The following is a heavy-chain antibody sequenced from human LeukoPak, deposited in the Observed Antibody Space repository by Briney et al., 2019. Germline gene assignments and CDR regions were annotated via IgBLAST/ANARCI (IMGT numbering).Heavy chain of an antibody. CDR3: AXLHPSDSGYSDY. CDR1: GGSISGYY. J-gene: IGHJ4*02. V-gene: IGHV4-59*08. CDR2: IHYTGNT. D-gene: IGHD1-26*01. Sequence: SETLSLTCTVSGGSISGYYWNWIWQPPGKGLEWIGYIHYTGNTKYNPSLNSRITISVDTSKKQVSLKLTSVTAADTAVYYCAXLHPSDSGYSDYWGQGTLVTVSS.